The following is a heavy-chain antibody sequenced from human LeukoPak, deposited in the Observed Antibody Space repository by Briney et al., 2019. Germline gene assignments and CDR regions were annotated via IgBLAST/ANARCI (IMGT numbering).Heavy chain of an antibody. V-gene: IGHV3-23*01. Sequence: GGYLRLSCAASGFTFTAYAMSWVRQDPRAGLEWVSGITGSGGHTVYADSVKGRFTISRDNSRNTLFLQMNSLRVDDTAVYYCAMDPNGDYIGATSFNPWGRGTLVTVSS. CDR1: GFTFTAYA. D-gene: IGHD4-17*01. CDR2: ITGSGGHT. CDR3: AMDPNGDYIGATSFNP. J-gene: IGHJ5*02.